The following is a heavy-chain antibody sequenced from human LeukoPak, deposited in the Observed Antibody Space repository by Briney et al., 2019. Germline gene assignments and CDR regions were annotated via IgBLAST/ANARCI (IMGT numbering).Heavy chain of an antibody. CDR1: GXTVSSSY. J-gene: IGHJ3*02. Sequence: GGSLRLSCAASGXTVSSSYLSWVRQAPGKGLELVSILYNDGSTYYADSMKGRFTISRDNSKNTLYLQVNSLRAEDTAMYYCARNILFAFDIWGQGTMVTVSS. CDR3: ARNILFAFDI. CDR2: LYNDGST. V-gene: IGHV3-53*01.